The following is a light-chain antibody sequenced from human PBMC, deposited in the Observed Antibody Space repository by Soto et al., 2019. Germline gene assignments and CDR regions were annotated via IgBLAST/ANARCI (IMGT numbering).Light chain of an antibody. CDR2: WAS. Sequence: DIVMTQSPDSLAVSLGERATINCKSSQSVLYSSNNKNYLAWYQQKPGQPPKLLIYWASTRESGVPDRFSGSGSGTDFPLTISSLQAEDVAVYYCQQYYSTPHTFGQGTKVEIK. CDR3: QQYYSTPHT. V-gene: IGKV4-1*01. CDR1: QSVLYSSNNKNY. J-gene: IGKJ1*01.